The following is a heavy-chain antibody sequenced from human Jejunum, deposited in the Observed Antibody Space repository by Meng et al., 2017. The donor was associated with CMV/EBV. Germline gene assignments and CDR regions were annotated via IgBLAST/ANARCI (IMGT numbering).Heavy chain of an antibody. Sequence: EGDLVGSGGGLVKPGGSLRLSCIGSGFTFSSYNMNWVRQAPGKGLEWVSSISSSSRYINYADSVKGRFTISRDNAKNSLYLQMNSLRVEDTAIYYCARDIDHWGQGTLVTVSS. CDR3: ARDIDH. CDR2: ISSSSRYI. V-gene: IGHV3-21*01. J-gene: IGHJ5*02. CDR1: GFTFSSYN.